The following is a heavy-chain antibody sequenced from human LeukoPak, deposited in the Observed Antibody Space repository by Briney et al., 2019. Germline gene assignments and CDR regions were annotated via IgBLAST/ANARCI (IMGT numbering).Heavy chain of an antibody. V-gene: IGHV3-30-3*01. J-gene: IGHJ6*02. Sequence: QPGGSLRLSCAASGFTFSSYAMSWVRQAPGKGLEWVAVISYDGSNKYYADSVKGRFTISRDNSKNTLYLQMNSLRAEDTAVYYCARELIPQLGVGNRDTNYYYYGMDVWGQGTTVTVSS. D-gene: IGHD2-2*01. CDR2: ISYDGSNK. CDR1: GFTFSSYA. CDR3: ARELIPQLGVGNRDTNYYYYGMDV.